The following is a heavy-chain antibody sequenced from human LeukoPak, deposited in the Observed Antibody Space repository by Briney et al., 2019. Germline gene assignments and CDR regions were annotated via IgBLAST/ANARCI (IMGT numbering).Heavy chain of an antibody. D-gene: IGHD6-19*01. CDR1: GFTFGTYT. CDR2: ISSGGSYI. J-gene: IGHJ6*02. Sequence: GGSLRLSCAASGFTFGTYTMNWVRQAPGRGLEWVSSISSGGSYIYYADSVKGRFTISRDNAKNSLYLQMNRLRAEDTAVYYCARLGRGVAVAGSYYYYGMDVWGQGTTVTVSS. CDR3: ARLGRGVAVAGSYYYYGMDV. V-gene: IGHV3-21*04.